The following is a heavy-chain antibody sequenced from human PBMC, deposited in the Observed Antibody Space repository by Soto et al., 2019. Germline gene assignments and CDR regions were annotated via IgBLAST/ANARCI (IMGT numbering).Heavy chain of an antibody. CDR2: INHSGST. Sequence: PSETLSLTCAVYGGSFSGYYWTWIRQPPGTGLEWIGEINHSGSTNYNPSLKSRVTISVDTSKNQFSLKLNSATAADTAVYYCARDYSNTWYDYWGQGTLVTVSS. CDR1: GGSFSGYY. J-gene: IGHJ4*02. V-gene: IGHV4-34*01. D-gene: IGHD6-13*01. CDR3: ARDYSNTWYDY.